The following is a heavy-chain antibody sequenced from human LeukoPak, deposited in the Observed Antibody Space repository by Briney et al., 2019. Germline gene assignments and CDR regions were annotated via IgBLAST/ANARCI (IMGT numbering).Heavy chain of an antibody. Sequence: ASVEVSCKASGYTFTGYYMHWVRQAPGQGLEWMGWINPNSGGTNYAQKFQGRVTMTRDTSISTAYMELSRLRSDGTAVYYCARGSEDYDFWSGPDNDDYWGQGTLVTVSS. D-gene: IGHD3-3*01. V-gene: IGHV1-2*02. CDR2: INPNSGGT. J-gene: IGHJ4*02. CDR1: GYTFTGYY. CDR3: ARGSEDYDFWSGPDNDDY.